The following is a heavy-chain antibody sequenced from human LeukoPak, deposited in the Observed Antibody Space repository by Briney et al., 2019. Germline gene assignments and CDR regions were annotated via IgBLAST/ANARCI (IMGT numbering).Heavy chain of an antibody. CDR3: AREVYAGNWFDP. CDR1: GFSFSTCA. CDR2: ISGNGDST. Sequence: GGSLRLSCAASGFSFSTCAMHWVRQAPGKGLEYVAAISGNGDSTYYANSVKGRFTISRDNSKNTLYLQMGSLRPEDMAVYYCAREVYAGNWFDPWGQGTLVTVSS. D-gene: IGHD2-8*01. V-gene: IGHV3-64*01. J-gene: IGHJ5*02.